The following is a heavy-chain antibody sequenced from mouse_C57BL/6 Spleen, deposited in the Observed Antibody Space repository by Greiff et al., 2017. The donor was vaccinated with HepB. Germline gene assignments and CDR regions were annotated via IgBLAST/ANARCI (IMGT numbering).Heavy chain of an antibody. CDR1: GYTFTSYW. D-gene: IGHD1-1*01. Sequence: VQLQQSGAELVKPGASVKLSCKASGYTFTSYWMQWVKQRPGQGLEWIGEIDPSDSYTNYNQKFKGKATLTVDTSSSTAYMQLSSLTSEDSAVYYCARSDYYGSSSAWFAYWGQGTLVTVSA. CDR3: ARSDYYGSSSAWFAY. J-gene: IGHJ3*01. V-gene: IGHV1-50*01. CDR2: IDPSDSYT.